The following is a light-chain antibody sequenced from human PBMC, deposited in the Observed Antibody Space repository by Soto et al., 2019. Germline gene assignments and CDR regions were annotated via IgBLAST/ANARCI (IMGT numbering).Light chain of an antibody. J-gene: IGKJ2*01. V-gene: IGKV3-20*01. CDR2: SAT. Sequence: EIVLTQSPGTLSLSPGERATLSCRASQSVRGSYLAWYRQRPGQAPRLLIYSATSRATGIPDRFSGSGSGTVFTLTISRLEPEDFAVYYCQQYDSTPLYTFGQGTKLEIK. CDR1: QSVRGSY. CDR3: QQYDSTPLYT.